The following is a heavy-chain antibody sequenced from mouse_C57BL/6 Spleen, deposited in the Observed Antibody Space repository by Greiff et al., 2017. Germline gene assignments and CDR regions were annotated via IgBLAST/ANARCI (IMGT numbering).Heavy chain of an antibody. V-gene: IGHV1-54*01. CDR2: INPGSGGT. D-gene: IGHD2-1*01. CDR3: ARDGLLWDY. Sequence: QVQLKQSGAELVRPGTSVKVSCKASGYAFTNYLIEWVKQRPGQGLEWIGVINPGSGGTNYNEKFKGKATLTADKSSSTAYLQLSSLTSEDSAVYFCARDGLLWDYWGQGTSVTVSS. J-gene: IGHJ4*01. CDR1: GYAFTNYL.